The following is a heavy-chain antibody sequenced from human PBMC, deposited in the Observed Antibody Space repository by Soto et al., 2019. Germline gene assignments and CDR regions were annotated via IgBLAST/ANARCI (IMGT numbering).Heavy chain of an antibody. D-gene: IGHD6-13*01. Sequence: PSETLSLTCTVSGGSVSSGSYYWSWIRQPPGKGLEWIGYIYYSGSTNYNPSLKSRVTISVDTSKNQFSLKLSSVTAADTAVYYCASGAAAVPFDYWGQGTLVTVSS. CDR2: IYYSGST. V-gene: IGHV4-61*01. J-gene: IGHJ4*02. CDR3: ASGAAAVPFDY. CDR1: GGSVSSGSYY.